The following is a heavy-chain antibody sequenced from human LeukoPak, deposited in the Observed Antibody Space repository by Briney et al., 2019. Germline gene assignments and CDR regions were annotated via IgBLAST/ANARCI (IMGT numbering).Heavy chain of an antibody. V-gene: IGHV5-51*01. CDR1: GYSFTSYW. CDR2: IYPGDSDT. CDR3: ARATAVAHFDY. Sequence: GESLQISCKGSGYSFTSYWIGWVRQLPGKGLEWMGIIYPGDSDTRYSPSFQGQVTISADKSISTAYLQWSSLKASDTAMYYCARATAVAHFDYWGQGTLVTVSS. J-gene: IGHJ4*02. D-gene: IGHD6-19*01.